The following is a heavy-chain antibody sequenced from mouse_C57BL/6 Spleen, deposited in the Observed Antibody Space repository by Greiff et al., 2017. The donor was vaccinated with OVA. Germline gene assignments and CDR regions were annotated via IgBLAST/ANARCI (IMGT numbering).Heavy chain of an antibody. CDR3: AGRLEGNYGMDY. CDR2: FHPYNDDT. J-gene: IGHJ4*01. Sequence: VKLMESGAELVKPGASVKMSCKASGYTFTTYPIEWMKQNHGKSLEWIGNFHPYNDDTKYNEKFKGKATLTVEQSSSTVYLELSRLTSDDSAVYYCAGRLEGNYGMDYWGKGTSVTVS. D-gene: IGHD2-13*01. V-gene: IGHV1-47*01. CDR1: GYTFTTYP.